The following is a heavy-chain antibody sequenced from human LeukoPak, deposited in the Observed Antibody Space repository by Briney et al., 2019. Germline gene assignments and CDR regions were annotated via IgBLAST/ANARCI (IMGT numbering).Heavy chain of an antibody. D-gene: IGHD2-2*01. J-gene: IGHJ5*02. CDR2: ISPNGGVT. CDR3: VRGAMTSWFAP. V-gene: IGHV3-23*01. CDR1: GFTFSSYA. Sequence: GGSLRLSCAASGFTFSSYAMSWVRQAPGKGLEWVSPISPNGGVTYYADSVTGRFAISRDNSRNTLYVQMNSLRAEDTAVYYCVRGAMTSWFAPWGQGTLVTVSS.